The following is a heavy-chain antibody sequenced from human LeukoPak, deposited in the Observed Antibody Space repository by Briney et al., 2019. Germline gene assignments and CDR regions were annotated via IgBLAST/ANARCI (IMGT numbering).Heavy chain of an antibody. CDR1: GYTFTGYY. CDR3: ARVFLDPYYYMDV. CDR2: IAAYNLKT. Sequence: ASVKVSCKASGYTFTGYYMHWVRQAPGQGLEWMGWIAAYNLKTDYAQNLRGRVTLTIDISTSTAYMELRSLRSDDTAVYYCARVFLDPYYYMDVWAKGTTVTVSS. D-gene: IGHD3/OR15-3a*01. J-gene: IGHJ6*03. V-gene: IGHV1-18*04.